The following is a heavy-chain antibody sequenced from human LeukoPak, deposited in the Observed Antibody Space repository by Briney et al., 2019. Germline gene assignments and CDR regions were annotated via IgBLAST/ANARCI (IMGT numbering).Heavy chain of an antibody. Sequence: PGGSLRLSCAASGFTFSSYGMHWVRQAPGKGLDWVAVIWYDGSNKYYADSVKGRFTISRDNSKNTLYLQMNSLRAEDTAVYYCAREGTRSDDAFDIWGQGTMVTVSS. CDR1: GFTFSSYG. V-gene: IGHV3-33*08. J-gene: IGHJ3*02. D-gene: IGHD3-10*01. CDR3: AREGTRSDDAFDI. CDR2: IWYDGSNK.